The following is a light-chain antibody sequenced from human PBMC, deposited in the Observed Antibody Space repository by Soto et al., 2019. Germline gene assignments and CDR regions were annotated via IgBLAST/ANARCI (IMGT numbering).Light chain of an antibody. V-gene: IGKV3D-20*02. Sequence: EIVMTQSPATLSVSPGERATLSCRASQSVSSSYLTWYQQKPGQAPRLLIYGASSRATGIPDRFSGSGSGTDFTLTISSLEAEDFAVYYCQQRSNWPLTFGGGTKVDIK. CDR3: QQRSNWPLT. CDR2: GAS. CDR1: QSVSSSY. J-gene: IGKJ4*01.